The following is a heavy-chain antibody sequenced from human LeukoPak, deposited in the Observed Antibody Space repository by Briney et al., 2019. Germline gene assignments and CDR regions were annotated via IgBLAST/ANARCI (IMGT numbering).Heavy chain of an antibody. CDR2: IYYSGST. D-gene: IGHD4-17*01. V-gene: IGHV4-39*07. Sequence: SETLSLTCTVSGGSISSSSYYWGWIRQPPGKGLEWIGSIYYSGSTYYNPSLKSRVTISVDTSKNQFSLKLSSVTAADTAVYYCARVRATVTTNWGQGTLVTVSS. CDR3: ARVRATVTTN. CDR1: GGSISSSSYY. J-gene: IGHJ4*02.